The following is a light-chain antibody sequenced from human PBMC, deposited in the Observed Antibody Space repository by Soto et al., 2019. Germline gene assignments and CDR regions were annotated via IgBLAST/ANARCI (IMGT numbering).Light chain of an antibody. Sequence: AIQLTQSPSSLSASVVDRVKINCRASQGIRNDLGWYQPKPGKAPKLLIYAASSLQSGVPSRFSGSASGTDFTLTISSLQPEDFATYYCLQDYSYPWTFGQGTKVDIK. CDR3: LQDYSYPWT. CDR2: AAS. CDR1: QGIRND. V-gene: IGKV1-6*01. J-gene: IGKJ1*01.